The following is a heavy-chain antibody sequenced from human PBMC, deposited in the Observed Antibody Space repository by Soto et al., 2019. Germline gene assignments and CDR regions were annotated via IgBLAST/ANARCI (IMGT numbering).Heavy chain of an antibody. V-gene: IGHV1-18*01. CDR2: ISAYNGNT. Sequence: ASVNVSCKSSGYTFTSYGISWVRQAPGQGLECMGWISAYNGNTNYAQKLQGRVTMTTDTSTSTAYMELRSLRSDDTAVYYCARDRAVGATYYYYYGMDVCGQGTTVTFSS. CDR1: GYTFTSYG. CDR3: ARDRAVGATYYYYYGMDV. J-gene: IGHJ6*02. D-gene: IGHD1-26*01.